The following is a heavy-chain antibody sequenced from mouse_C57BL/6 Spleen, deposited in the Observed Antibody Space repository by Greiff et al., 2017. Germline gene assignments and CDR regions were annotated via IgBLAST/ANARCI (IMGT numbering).Heavy chain of an antibody. V-gene: IGHV6-6*01. D-gene: IGHD1-1*01. Sequence: EVQWVESGGGLVQPGGSMKLSCAASGFTFSDAWMDWVRQSPEKGLEWVAEIRNKANNHATYYAESVKGRFTISRDDSKSSVYLQMNSLRAEDTGIYYCTSSITTVVATKGFAYWGQGTLVTVSA. CDR1: GFTFSDAW. J-gene: IGHJ3*01. CDR3: TSSITTVVATKGFAY. CDR2: IRNKANNHAT.